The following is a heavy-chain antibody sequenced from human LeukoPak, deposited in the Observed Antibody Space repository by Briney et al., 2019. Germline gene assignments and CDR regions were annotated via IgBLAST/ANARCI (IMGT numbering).Heavy chain of an antibody. J-gene: IGHJ6*02. V-gene: IGHV1-8*01. CDR2: MNPNSGNT. Sequence: SVKVSCKASVYTLTSYDINWVRQATGQGLEWMGLMNPNSGNTRYAQKFQGRVTMTRTTSISTAYRELSSLRSEDTAVYYCARGRTVSPGEVWGQGTTVTVSS. CDR1: VYTLTSYD. CDR3: ARGRTVSPGEV.